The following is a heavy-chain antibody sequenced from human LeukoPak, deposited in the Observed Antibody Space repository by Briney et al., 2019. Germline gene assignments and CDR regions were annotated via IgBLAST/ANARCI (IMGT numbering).Heavy chain of an antibody. V-gene: IGHV1-69*01. D-gene: IGHD2-2*01. CDR1: GGTFSSYA. CDR3: ARPLIDVVPAATRDYYYGMDV. J-gene: IGHJ6*02. Sequence: SVNVSCKASGGTFSSYAISWVRQAPGQGLEWMGGIIPIFGTANYAQKFQGRVTITADESTSTAYMELSSLRSEDTAVYYCARPLIDVVPAATRDYYYGMDVWGQGTTVTVSS. CDR2: IIPIFGTA.